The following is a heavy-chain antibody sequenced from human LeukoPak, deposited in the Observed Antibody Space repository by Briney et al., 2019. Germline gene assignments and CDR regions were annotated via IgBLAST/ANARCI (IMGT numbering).Heavy chain of an antibody. V-gene: IGHV3-30*18. J-gene: IGHJ4*02. D-gene: IGHD3-3*01. CDR1: GFTFGSYG. Sequence: GGSLRLSCAASGFTFGSYGMHWVRQAPGKGLEWVAVISYDGSNKYYADSVKGRFTISRDNSKNTLYLQMNSLRAEDTAVYYCAKDRGVVTHFDYWAREPWSPSPQ. CDR3: AKDRGVVTHFDY. CDR2: ISYDGSNK.